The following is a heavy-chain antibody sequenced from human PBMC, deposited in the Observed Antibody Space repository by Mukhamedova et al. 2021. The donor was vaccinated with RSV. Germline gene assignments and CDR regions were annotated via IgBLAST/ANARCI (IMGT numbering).Heavy chain of an antibody. CDR2: IIPILGIA. J-gene: IGHJ4*02. D-gene: IGHD5-24*01. CDR3: AREMATTIDY. V-gene: IGHV1-69*04. Sequence: MGRIIPILGIANYAQKFQGRVTITADKSTSTAYMELSSLRSEDTAVYYCAREMATTIDYWGQGTLVTVSS.